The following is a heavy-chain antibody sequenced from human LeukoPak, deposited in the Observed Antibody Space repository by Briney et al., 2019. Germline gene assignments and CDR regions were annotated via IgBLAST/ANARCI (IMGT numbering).Heavy chain of an antibody. Sequence: GGTLRLSCAGSGFIFNNYAMHWVRQPPGKGLEWVSGISWNSGSIDYADSVKGRFTISRDNAKNSLYLQMNSLRVEDTAFYYCAKDNRRHYTSGPNPDSLHWGQGALVTVSS. J-gene: IGHJ4*02. CDR1: GFIFNNYA. D-gene: IGHD6-19*01. V-gene: IGHV3-9*01. CDR2: ISWNSGSI. CDR3: AKDNRRHYTSGPNPDSLH.